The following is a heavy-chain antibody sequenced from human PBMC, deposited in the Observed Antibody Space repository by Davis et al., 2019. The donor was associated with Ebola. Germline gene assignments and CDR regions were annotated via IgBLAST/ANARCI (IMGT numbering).Heavy chain of an antibody. CDR3: ARDWGSAANAFDT. Sequence: GGSLRLSCAASGFRVSGPYMSWVRQAPGKGLEWVAVISYDGSNKYYADSVKGRFTISRDNSKNTLYLQMNSLRAEDTAVYYCARDWGSAANAFDTWGQGTMVTVSS. D-gene: IGHD3-16*01. J-gene: IGHJ3*02. CDR1: GFRVSGPY. CDR2: ISYDGSNK. V-gene: IGHV3-30*03.